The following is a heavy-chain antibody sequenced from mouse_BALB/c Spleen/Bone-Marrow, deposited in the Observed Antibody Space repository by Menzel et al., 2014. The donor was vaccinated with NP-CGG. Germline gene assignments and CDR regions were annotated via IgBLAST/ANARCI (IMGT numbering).Heavy chain of an antibody. CDR3: ARGGANVDN. CDR1: RHTFTDHW. V-gene: IGHV1-69*01. CDR2: IDISDSYT. Sequence: QVQLQQSGAELVMPGASVKMSCKASRHTFTDHWMHWVKQRPGQGLEWIGAIDISDSYTTYNQKFKGKATLTVDESSSTAYMQLSRLTSEDSAVYYCARGGANVDNWGQGTTLTVSS. J-gene: IGHJ2*01.